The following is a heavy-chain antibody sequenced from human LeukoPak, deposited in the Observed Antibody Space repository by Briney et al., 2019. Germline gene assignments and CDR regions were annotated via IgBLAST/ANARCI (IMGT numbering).Heavy chain of an antibody. CDR2: ISWNSGSI. Sequence: LTGGSLRLSCAASGFTFDDYAMHWVRQAPGKGLEWVSGISWNSGSIGYADSVKGRFTISRDNAKNSLYLQMNSLRAEDTALYYCAKDRRASVRAFDIWGQGTMVTVSS. D-gene: IGHD5/OR15-5a*01. J-gene: IGHJ3*02. CDR3: AKDRRASVRAFDI. V-gene: IGHV3-9*01. CDR1: GFTFDDYA.